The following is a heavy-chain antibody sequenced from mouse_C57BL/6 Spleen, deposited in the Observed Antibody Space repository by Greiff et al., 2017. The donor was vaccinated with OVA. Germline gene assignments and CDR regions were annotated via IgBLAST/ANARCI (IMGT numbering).Heavy chain of an antibody. J-gene: IGHJ1*03. D-gene: IGHD1-1*01. Sequence: VQLQQPGAELVKPGASVKVSCKASGYTFTSYGISWVKQRTGQGLEWIGEIYPRSGNTYYNEKFKGKATLTADKSSSTAYMELRSLTSEDSAVYFCAREDYGSSDWYFDVWGTGTTVTVSS. CDR3: AREDYGSSDWYFDV. CDR1: GYTFTSYG. V-gene: IGHV1-81*01. CDR2: IYPRSGNT.